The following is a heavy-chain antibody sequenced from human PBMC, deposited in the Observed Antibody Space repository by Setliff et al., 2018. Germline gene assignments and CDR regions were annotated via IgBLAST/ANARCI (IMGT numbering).Heavy chain of an antibody. CDR1: GYSFSNFW. CDR2: IYPGGSHT. CDR3: ARQKSTGSGNNWFDP. V-gene: IGHV5-51*01. Sequence: GESLKISCKGSGYSFSNFWIGWVRQMPGKGLEWMGIIYPGGSHTRYSPSFQGQVTMSADKSINTAYLQWSSLKASDTAIYYCARQKSTGSGNNWFDPWGQGTLVTVSS. J-gene: IGHJ5*02. D-gene: IGHD3-10*01.